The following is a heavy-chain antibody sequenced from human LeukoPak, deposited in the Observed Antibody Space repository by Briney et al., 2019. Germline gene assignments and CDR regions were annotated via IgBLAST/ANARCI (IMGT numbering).Heavy chain of an antibody. CDR2: INPNSGGT. CDR1: GYTFTGYY. J-gene: IGHJ4*02. Sequence: ASVKVSCKASGYTFTGYYMHWVRQAPGQGLEWMGWINPNSGGTNYAQKFQGRVTMTRDTSISTAYMELSRLRSDDTAAYYCARSSYYYDSSGYYLDYWGQGTLVTVSS. CDR3: ARSSYYYDSSGYYLDY. V-gene: IGHV1-2*02. D-gene: IGHD3-22*01.